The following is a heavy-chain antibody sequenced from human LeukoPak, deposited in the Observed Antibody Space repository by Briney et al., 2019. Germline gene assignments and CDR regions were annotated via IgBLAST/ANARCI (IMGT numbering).Heavy chain of an antibody. J-gene: IGHJ4*02. CDR2: IYTSGST. CDR3: AKALGSSSWYQFFDY. Sequence: SETLSLTCTVSGGSISSGSYYWSWIRQPAWKGLEWIGRIYTSGSTNYNPSLKSRVTISVDTSKNQFSLKLSSVTAADTAVYYCAKALGSSSWYQFFDYWGQGTLVTVSS. V-gene: IGHV4-61*02. D-gene: IGHD6-13*01. CDR1: GGSISSGSYY.